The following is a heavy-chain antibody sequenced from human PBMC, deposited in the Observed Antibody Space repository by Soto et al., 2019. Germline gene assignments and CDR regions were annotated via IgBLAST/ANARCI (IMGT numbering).Heavy chain of an antibody. CDR1: GGSISTYY. CDR2: IYYSGST. Sequence: SETLSLTCTVSGGSISTYYWSWIRQPPGKGLEWIGYIYYSGSTSYNPSLKSRVTISVDTSKNQFSLKLRSVTAVDTAVYYCASDRSSGWDQGYGMDVWGKGTTVTVSS. CDR3: ASDRSSGWDQGYGMDV. J-gene: IGHJ6*04. D-gene: IGHD6-19*01. V-gene: IGHV4-59*01.